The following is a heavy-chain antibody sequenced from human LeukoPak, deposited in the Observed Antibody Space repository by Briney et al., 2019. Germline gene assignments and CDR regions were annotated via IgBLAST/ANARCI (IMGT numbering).Heavy chain of an antibody. CDR1: GFTFINAW. CDR2: IQSTTNGGTP. Sequence: GGSLRLSCAASGFTFINAWMTWVRQAPGKGLEWVGRIQSTTNGGTPDYATPVKGRFTISRDDSKNTLYLQMNSPKTEDTAVYYCTSGVGTLDYWGQGALVTVSS. V-gene: IGHV3-15*01. J-gene: IGHJ4*02. D-gene: IGHD1-14*01. CDR3: TSGVGTLDY.